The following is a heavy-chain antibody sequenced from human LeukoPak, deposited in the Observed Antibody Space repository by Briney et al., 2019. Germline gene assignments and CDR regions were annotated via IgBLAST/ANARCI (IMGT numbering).Heavy chain of an antibody. CDR1: GFTFSNYW. Sequence: PGGSLRLSCAASGFTFSNYWMSWVREAPGQGREWVANIKFDGSDKFYVDSVKGRFTISRDNAKNSLYLQMNSLRAEDTAVYYCARGRQGIAVAGTGFDYWGQGTLVTVSS. J-gene: IGHJ4*02. V-gene: IGHV3-7*01. CDR2: IKFDGSDK. CDR3: ARGRQGIAVAGTGFDY. D-gene: IGHD6-19*01.